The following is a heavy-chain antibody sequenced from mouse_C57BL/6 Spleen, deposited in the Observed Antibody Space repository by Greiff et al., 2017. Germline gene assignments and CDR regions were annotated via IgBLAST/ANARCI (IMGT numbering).Heavy chain of an antibody. V-gene: IGHV7-3*01. CDR3: ARLGRSNFYYDD. D-gene: IGHD2-5*01. J-gene: IGHJ2*01. Sequence: EVHLVESGGGLVQPGGSLSLSCAASGFTFTDYYMSWVRQPPGQALEWLGFIRTKANGYTTEYSASVKGRFTISRDTSQSILYLQMNAVRAEDSATDYCARLGRSNFYYDDWGQGTTLTASS. CDR1: GFTFTDYY. CDR2: IRTKANGYTT.